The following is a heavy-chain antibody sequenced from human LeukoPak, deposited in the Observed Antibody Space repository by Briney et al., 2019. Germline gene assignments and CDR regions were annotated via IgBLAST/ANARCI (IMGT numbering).Heavy chain of an antibody. CDR1: GYTLTELS. D-gene: IGHD6-19*01. CDR2: FDPEDGET. V-gene: IGHV1-24*01. J-gene: IGHJ4*02. CDR3: ATVRGSGWHFDY. Sequence: ASVKVSCKVSGYTLTELSMHWVRQAPGKGLEWMGGFDPEDGETIYAQKFQGRVTMTEDTSTVTAYMELSSLRSEDTAVYYCATVRGSGWHFDYWGQGTLVTVSS.